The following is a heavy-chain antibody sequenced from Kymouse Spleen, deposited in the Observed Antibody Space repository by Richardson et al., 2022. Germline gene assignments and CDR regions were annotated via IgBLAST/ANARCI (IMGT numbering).Heavy chain of an antibody. CDR2: IKQDGSEK. CDR3: ARDRDSSGWTLYYYYYGMDV. Sequence: EVQLVESGGGLVQPGGSLRLSCAASGFTFSSYWMSWVRQAPGKGLEWVANIKQDGSEKYYVDSVKGRFTISRDNAKNSLYLQMNSLRAEDTAVYYCARDRDSSGWTLYYYYYGMDVWGQGTTVTVSS. V-gene: IGHV3-7*01. J-gene: IGHJ6*02. CDR1: GFTFSSYW. D-gene: IGHD6-19*01.